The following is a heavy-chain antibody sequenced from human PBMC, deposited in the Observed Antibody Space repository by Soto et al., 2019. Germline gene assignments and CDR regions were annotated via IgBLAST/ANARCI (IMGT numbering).Heavy chain of an antibody. V-gene: IGHV6-1*01. Sequence: PTQTLSLTRAISGDSVSSNSAAWNWIRQCHSTGLEWLGRTYYRSKWYNDYAVSVKSRITINPDTSKNQFSLQLNSVTPEDTAVSYCARSEGSIAARDKWFDPWGQVTLVTVSS. CDR1: GDSVSSNSAA. CDR3: ARSEGSIAARDKWFDP. CDR2: TYYRSKWYN. D-gene: IGHD6-6*01. J-gene: IGHJ5*02.